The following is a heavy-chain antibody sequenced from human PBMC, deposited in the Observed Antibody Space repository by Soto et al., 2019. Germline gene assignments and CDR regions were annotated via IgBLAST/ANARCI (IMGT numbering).Heavy chain of an antibody. Sequence: SETLSLTCTVSGGSISSSSYSWGWIRQPPGKGLEWIGSIYYSGSTYYNPSLKSRVTISVDTSKNQFSLKLSSVTAADTAVYYCARPSSWSNWFDPWGQGTLVTVSS. J-gene: IGHJ5*02. V-gene: IGHV4-39*01. CDR3: ARPSSWSNWFDP. D-gene: IGHD6-13*01. CDR2: IYYSGST. CDR1: GGSISSSSYS.